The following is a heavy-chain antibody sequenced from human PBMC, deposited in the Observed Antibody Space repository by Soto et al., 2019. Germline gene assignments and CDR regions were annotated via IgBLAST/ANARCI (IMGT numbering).Heavy chain of an antibody. CDR2: ISYDGSNK. D-gene: IGHD6-13*01. CDR3: AKDRIAAATYTITYYYYGMDV. V-gene: IGHV3-30*18. Sequence: GGSLRLSCAASGFTFSSYGMHWVRQAPGKGLEWVAVISYDGSNKYYADSVKGRFTISRDNSKNTLYLQMNSLRAEDTAVYYCAKDRIAAATYTITYYYYGMDVWGQGTTVTVSS. CDR1: GFTFSSYG. J-gene: IGHJ6*02.